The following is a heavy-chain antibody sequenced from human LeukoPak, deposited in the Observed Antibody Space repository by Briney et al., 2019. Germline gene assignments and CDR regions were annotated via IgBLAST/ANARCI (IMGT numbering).Heavy chain of an antibody. J-gene: IGHJ4*02. CDR1: GFTFSSYS. CDR2: ISSSSSYI. CDR3: AAGDSSDTFDY. Sequence: AGGSLRLSCAASGFTFSSYSMNWGRQAPGEGLELVSSISSSSSYIYYAASVKGRFTISRDNAKNSLYLQMNSLRAEDTAVYYCAAGDSSDTFDYWGQGTLVTVSS. D-gene: IGHD3-22*01. V-gene: IGHV3-21*01.